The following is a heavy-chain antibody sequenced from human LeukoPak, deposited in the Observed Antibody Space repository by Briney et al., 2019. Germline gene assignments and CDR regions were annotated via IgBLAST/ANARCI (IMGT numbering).Heavy chain of an antibody. V-gene: IGHV1-18*01. D-gene: IGHD3-10*01. J-gene: IGHJ4*02. CDR3: ARDLRIITMVRGVIITGALGY. CDR1: GYTFTSYG. Sequence: ASVKVSCKASGYTFTSYGISWVRQAPGQGLEWMGWISAYNGNTNYAQKLQGRVTMTTDTSTSTAYMELRSLRSDGTAVYYCARDLRIITMVRGVIITGALGYWGQGTLVTVSS. CDR2: ISAYNGNT.